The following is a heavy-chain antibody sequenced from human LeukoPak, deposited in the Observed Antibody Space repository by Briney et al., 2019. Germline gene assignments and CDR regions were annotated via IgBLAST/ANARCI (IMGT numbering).Heavy chain of an antibody. J-gene: IGHJ4*02. CDR1: GGSFSGYY. CDR2: INQSGTT. V-gene: IGHV4-34*01. Sequence: SETLSLTCAVYGGSFSGYYWSWIRQPPGKGLEWIGEINQSGTTNYNPSLKSRITISENTSKNQFSLKLSSVTAADTAVYYCAREFSGYDFDYWGQGTLVTVSS. D-gene: IGHD5-12*01. CDR3: AREFSGYDFDY.